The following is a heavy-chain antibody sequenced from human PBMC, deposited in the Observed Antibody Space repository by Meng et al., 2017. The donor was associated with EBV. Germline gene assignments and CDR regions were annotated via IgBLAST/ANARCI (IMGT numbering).Heavy chain of an antibody. Sequence: QVQCVQSGAGVRKPGSPVKVSCNTSGGTFRSDAISWVRQAPGQGLEWMGGLIPMSDAPQYAQKFQGRVTITADESTSTHYMDLSGLRSEDTAVYYCASESGRGFTPDYWGQGTLVTVSS. CDR2: LIPMSDAP. D-gene: IGHD3-10*01. V-gene: IGHV1-69*01. CDR3: ASESGRGFTPDY. CDR1: GGTFRSDA. J-gene: IGHJ4*02.